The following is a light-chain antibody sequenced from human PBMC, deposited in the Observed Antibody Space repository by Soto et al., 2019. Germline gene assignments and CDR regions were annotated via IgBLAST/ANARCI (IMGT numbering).Light chain of an antibody. CDR1: QSVGGN. CDR3: QHFAAAPIT. V-gene: IGKV3-20*01. J-gene: IGKJ5*01. Sequence: TVLTQSPVTLSLSPGERATLSCRASQSVGGNVAWYQQKPGQAPKLLLSDASSRAPGIPDRFSGSGSGAAFSLSSARLEPEDFPLYYCQHFAAAPITFAQGTRLNI. CDR2: DAS.